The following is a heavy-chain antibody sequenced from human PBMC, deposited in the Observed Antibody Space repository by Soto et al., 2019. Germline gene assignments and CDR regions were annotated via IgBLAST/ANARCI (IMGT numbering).Heavy chain of an antibody. V-gene: IGHV3-30-3*01. CDR3: ARARIQLWSPTEH. CDR1: GFTFSSYA. CDR2: ISYDGSNK. J-gene: IGHJ4*02. D-gene: IGHD5-18*01. Sequence: QVQLVESGGGVVQPGRSLRLSCAASGFTFSSYAMHWLRQAPGKGLEWVAVISYDGSNKYYADSVKGRFTISRDNSKNTLYLQMNSLRDVDTAVYYCARARIQLWSPTEHWGQGTLVTVSS.